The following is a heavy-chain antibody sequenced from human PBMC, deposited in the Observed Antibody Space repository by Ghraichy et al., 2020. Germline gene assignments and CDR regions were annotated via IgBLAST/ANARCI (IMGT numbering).Heavy chain of an antibody. CDR1: GFTFTAYW. V-gene: IGHV3-74*01. D-gene: IGHD4-17*01. CDR3: ATGGNGDFDF. CDR2: VNNDGGST. J-gene: IGHJ4*02. Sequence: GESLNISCAASGFTFTAYWMHWVRQAPGRGLMWLSRVNNDGGSTTYADSVKGRFTISRDNAKNMLYLQMNSLRAEDKAVYYCATGGNGDFDFWGQGTLVTVSS.